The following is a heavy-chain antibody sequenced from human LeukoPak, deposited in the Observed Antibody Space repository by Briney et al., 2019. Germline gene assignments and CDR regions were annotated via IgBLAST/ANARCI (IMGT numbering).Heavy chain of an antibody. Sequence: GASVKVSCKASGYTLTSYYMHWVRQAPGQGLEWMGIINPSGGSTTYAQMFQGRVTMTRDTSTRTVYMELSSLRSEDTAAYYCAREGEVIVTDNLFYWGQGTLVTVSS. CDR2: INPSGGST. V-gene: IGHV1-46*01. CDR1: GYTLTSYY. J-gene: IGHJ4*02. CDR3: AREGEVIVTDNLFY. D-gene: IGHD2-21*01.